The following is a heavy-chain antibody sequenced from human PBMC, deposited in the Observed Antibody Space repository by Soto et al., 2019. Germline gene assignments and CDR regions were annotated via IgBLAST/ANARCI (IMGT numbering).Heavy chain of an antibody. J-gene: IGHJ6*02. V-gene: IGHV3-74*01. CDR1: GFTFSSYW. CDR2: INPDGSTT. CDR3: ARVPTTVTTPGMDV. Sequence: EVQLVESGGGLVQPGGSLRLSCAASGFTFSSYWMHWVRQAPGEGLMWVSRINPDGSTTSYADSVKGRFTISRDNAKNTLYLQMNSLRVEDTAVYCCARVPTTVTTPGMDVWGQGTTVTVSS. D-gene: IGHD4-4*01.